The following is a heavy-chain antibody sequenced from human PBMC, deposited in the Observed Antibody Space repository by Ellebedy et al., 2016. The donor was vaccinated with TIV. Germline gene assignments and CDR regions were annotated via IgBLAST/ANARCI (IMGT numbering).Heavy chain of an antibody. D-gene: IGHD3-9*01. CDR2: IYYSGST. Sequence: SETLSLTCTVSGGSISSSSYYWGWIRQPPGKGLEWIGSIYYSGSTYYNPSLKSRVTISVDTSKNQFSLKLSSVTAADTAVYYCARLLLTGYDLYYYYGMDVWGQGTTVTVSS. J-gene: IGHJ6*02. CDR1: GGSISSSSYY. V-gene: IGHV4-39*01. CDR3: ARLLLTGYDLYYYYGMDV.